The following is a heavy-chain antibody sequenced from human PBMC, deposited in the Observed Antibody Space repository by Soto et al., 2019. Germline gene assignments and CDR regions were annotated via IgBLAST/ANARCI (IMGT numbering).Heavy chain of an antibody. Sequence: QVQLVQSGAEVKKPGASVKVSCKASGYTFTSYDINWVRQATGQGHEWMGWMNPNSGNTGYAQKFQGRVNMTRNTSISTAYMELSSLRSEDTAVYYCASAQLYYYYYYMDVWGKGTTVTVSS. CDR3: ASAQLYYYYYYMDV. V-gene: IGHV1-8*01. J-gene: IGHJ6*03. CDR2: MNPNSGNT. CDR1: GYTFTSYD.